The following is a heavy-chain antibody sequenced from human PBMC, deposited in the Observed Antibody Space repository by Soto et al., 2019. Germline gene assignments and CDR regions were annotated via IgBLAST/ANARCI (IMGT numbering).Heavy chain of an antibody. CDR3: ARDVFMPNEIPVFRAKFDP. CDR2: ISGDNGKT. J-gene: IGHJ5*02. D-gene: IGHD1-1*01. Sequence: VQLVQSGAEVKKPGASVKVSCKASGYTFTNYGISWVRQAPGQGLEWMGRISGDNGKTDYSHNSQGRNTRTTDTSTSTAYMEVRSLRSDDTAVDYCARDVFMPNEIPVFRAKFDPWGQGTLVTVSS. CDR1: GYTFTNYG. V-gene: IGHV1-18*01.